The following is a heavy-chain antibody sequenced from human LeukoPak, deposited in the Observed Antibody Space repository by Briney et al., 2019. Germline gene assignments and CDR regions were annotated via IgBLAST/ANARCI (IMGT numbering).Heavy chain of an antibody. V-gene: IGHV3-53*01. CDR3: ARRAGAYSHPYDY. J-gene: IGHJ4*02. Sequence: GGSLRLSCTVSGFTVSSNSMSWVRRAPGKGLDWVSFIYSDNTHYSDSVKVRLTISRDNSKNTLYLQMNSLRAEDTAVYYCARRAGAYSHPYDYWGQGTLVTVSS. CDR2: IYSDNT. D-gene: IGHD4/OR15-4a*01. CDR1: GFTVSSNS.